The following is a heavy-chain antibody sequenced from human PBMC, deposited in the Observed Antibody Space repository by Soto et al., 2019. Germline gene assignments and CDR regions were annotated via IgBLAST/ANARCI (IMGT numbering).Heavy chain of an antibody. CDR1: GFTFSTYT. D-gene: IGHD3-9*01. CDR3: AKDRQPDGIWTFDF. Sequence: EVQLLESGGLLVQSGGSLRLSCAASGFTFSTYTMSWVRQAPGKGLEWVSGVYGSGYGDTFYVDSVKGRFVISRDDSKGMLVLQMNSLKVEDTAIYYWAKDRQPDGIWTFDFWGQGTLVTVFS. CDR2: VYGSGYGDT. V-gene: IGHV3-23*02. J-gene: IGHJ4*02.